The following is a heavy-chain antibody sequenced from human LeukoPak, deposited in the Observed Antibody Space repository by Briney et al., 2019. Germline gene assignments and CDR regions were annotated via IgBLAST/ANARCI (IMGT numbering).Heavy chain of an antibody. CDR2: ISSSSSYI. J-gene: IGHJ5*02. D-gene: IGHD2-15*01. CDR3: ARGGYCSGGSCYWFDP. V-gene: IGHV3-21*01. CDR1: GFTFSSYR. Sequence: GGSLRLSCAAPGFTFSSYRMNWVRQAPGKGLEWVSSISSSSSYIYYADSVKGRFTISRDNAKNSLYLQMNSLRAEETAVYYCARGGYCSGGSCYWFDPWGQGTLVTVSS.